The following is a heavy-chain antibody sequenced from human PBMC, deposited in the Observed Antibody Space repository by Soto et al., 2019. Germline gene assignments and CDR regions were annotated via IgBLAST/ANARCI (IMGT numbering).Heavy chain of an antibody. CDR3: ARDRGWSLFDY. J-gene: IGHJ4*02. CDR1: GGTFSTYA. V-gene: IGHV3-23*01. CDR2: IYGSGGST. D-gene: IGHD6-19*01. Sequence: GGSLRLSCAASGGTFSTYAMNWVRQAPGKGLEWVSGIYGSGGSTFYGDSVKGRFTISRDNSKNTLYLQMNSLRAEDTAVYYCARDRGWSLFDYWGQGTLVTVSS.